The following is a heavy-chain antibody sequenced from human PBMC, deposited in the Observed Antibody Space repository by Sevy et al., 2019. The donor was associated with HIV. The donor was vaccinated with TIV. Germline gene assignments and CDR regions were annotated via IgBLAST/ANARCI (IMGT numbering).Heavy chain of an antibody. CDR3: ARGYWNVADY. CDR2: IIPIFGTA. D-gene: IGHD1-1*01. V-gene: IGHV1-69*06. Sequence: ASVKVSCKASGGTFSSYAISWVRQAPGQGLEWMGGIIPIFGTANYAQKFQGRVTITAEKSTSTAYMELSSLRSEDTAVYYCARGYWNVADYWGQGTLVTVSS. CDR1: GGTFSSYA. J-gene: IGHJ4*02.